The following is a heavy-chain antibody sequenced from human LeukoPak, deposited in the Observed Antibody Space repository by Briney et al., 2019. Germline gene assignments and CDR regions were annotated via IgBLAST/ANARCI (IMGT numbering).Heavy chain of an antibody. CDR2: IKSKTDGGTT. V-gene: IGHV3-15*01. J-gene: IGHJ4*02. CDR1: GFTSRNAW. D-gene: IGHD4-17*01. CDR3: GDLGDYRVG. Sequence: GGSLRLSCAASGFTSRNAWMSWVRQAPGKGLEWVGRIKSKTDGGTTEYAAPVKGRFTISRDDSKNTLYLQMNSLKLADTAVYYCGDLGDYRVGWGQGTLVTVSS.